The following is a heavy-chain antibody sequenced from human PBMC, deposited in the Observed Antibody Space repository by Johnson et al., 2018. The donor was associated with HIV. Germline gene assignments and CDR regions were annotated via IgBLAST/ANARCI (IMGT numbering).Heavy chain of an antibody. CDR2: INLDGSEK. CDR1: GFTFRSYW. CDR3: ARVGAAGVDAFDI. V-gene: IGHV3-7*05. Sequence: VQLVESGGGVVQPGKSLTLSCAASGFTFRSYWMSWVRQAPGTGLEWVANINLDGSEKNYVDSVKGRFTISRDNAKNSLYLQMNSLRVEDTAVYYCARVGAAGVDAFDIWGQGTMVT. J-gene: IGHJ3*02. D-gene: IGHD6-25*01.